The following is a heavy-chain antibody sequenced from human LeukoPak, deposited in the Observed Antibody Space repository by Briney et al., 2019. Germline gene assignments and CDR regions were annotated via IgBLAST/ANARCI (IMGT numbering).Heavy chain of an antibody. V-gene: IGHV3-30-3*01. CDR2: ISNDGSIK. D-gene: IGHD3-22*01. CDR3: ARGCHDSSGYCAGFDI. J-gene: IGHJ3*02. Sequence: GRSLRLSCAASGFTSKNYAMHWVRQAPGKGLDWVTDISNDGSIKYYVDSVKGRFTISRDNSKNTLYVQMNSLRAEDTAVYYCARGCHDSSGYCAGFDIWGQGTMVTVSS. CDR1: GFTSKNYA.